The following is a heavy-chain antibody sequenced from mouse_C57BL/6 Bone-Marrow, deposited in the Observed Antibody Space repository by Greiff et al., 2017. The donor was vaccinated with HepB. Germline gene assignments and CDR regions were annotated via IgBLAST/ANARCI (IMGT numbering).Heavy chain of an antibody. V-gene: IGHV1-55*01. D-gene: IGHD1-1*01. Sequence: VQLQQPGAELVKPGASVKMSCKASGYTFTSYWITWVKQRPGQGLEWIGDIYPGSGSTNYNEKFKSKATLTVDTSSSTAYMQLSSLTSEDSAVYYCARRDYYGSSFYFDYWGQGTTLTVSS. J-gene: IGHJ2*01. CDR2: IYPGSGST. CDR1: GYTFTSYW. CDR3: ARRDYYGSSFYFDY.